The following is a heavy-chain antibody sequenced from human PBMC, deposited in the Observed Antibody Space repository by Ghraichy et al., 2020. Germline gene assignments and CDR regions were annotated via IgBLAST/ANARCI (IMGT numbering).Heavy chain of an antibody. Sequence: GSLRLSCAASGFTFSSYSMNWVRQTPGKGLEWISYINSVGTTIYYGDSVKGRFTISRDNAKNSVSLQMNSLRAEDTAVYYCASVTYYQDDSGSYFDWYFDLWGRGTLVTVSS. D-gene: IGHD3-22*01. CDR3: ASVTYYQDDSGSYFDWYFDL. J-gene: IGHJ2*01. V-gene: IGHV3-48*01. CDR2: INSVGTTI. CDR1: GFTFSSYS.